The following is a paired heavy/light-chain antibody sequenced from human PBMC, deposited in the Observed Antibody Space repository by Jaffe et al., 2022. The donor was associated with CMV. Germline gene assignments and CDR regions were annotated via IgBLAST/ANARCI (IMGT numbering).Light chain of an antibody. CDR1: SLRSNY. J-gene: IGLJ3*02. V-gene: IGLV3-19*01. CDR2: NKN. CDR3: YSRDNSDDLWM. Sequence: SSELTQDPAVSVALGQTVRITCQGDSLRSNYASWYQQKPGQAPVLVIYNKNNRPSGIPDRFSGSSSGNTASLTITGAQAEDESDYYCYSRDNSDDLWMFGGGTKLTVL.
Heavy chain of an antibody. CDR3: AGGTYDTLTGLGAYYYYDMDV. D-gene: IGHD3-9*01. Sequence: QVHLVQSGAEVRKPGASVKVSCKASGYSFSDYYIHWVRQAPGQGLEWMGWSNPNTGGANYAQKFQGRVTMTRDSPIRTDYLELSSLRLDDTAVYYCAGGTYDTLTGLGAYYYYDMDVWGQGTTVTVSS. CDR2: SNPNTGGA. J-gene: IGHJ6*02. V-gene: IGHV1-2*02. CDR1: GYSFSDYY.